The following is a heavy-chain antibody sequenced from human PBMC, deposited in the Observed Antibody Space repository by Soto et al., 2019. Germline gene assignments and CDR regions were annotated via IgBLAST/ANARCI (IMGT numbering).Heavy chain of an antibody. Sequence: QVQLVQSGAEVKKPGSSVKVSCKASGSTFSSYAISWVRQAPGQGLEWMGGIIPIFGTANYAQKFQGRVTITGEKPPGTPYMGLGSLGSEDTAVFYWARDPLNSGESPYGRDVWGKGPTVT. D-gene: IGHD3-10*01. CDR2: IIPIFGTA. CDR3: ARDPLNSGESPYGRDV. CDR1: GSTFSSYA. J-gene: IGHJ6*04. V-gene: IGHV1-69*06.